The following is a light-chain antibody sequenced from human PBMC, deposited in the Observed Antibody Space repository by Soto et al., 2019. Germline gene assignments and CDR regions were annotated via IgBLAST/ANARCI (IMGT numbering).Light chain of an antibody. CDR2: DAS. Sequence: EVVWTQSTATLSLSPGEGATLSCMASQSIGNYLAWYQQKPGQAPRLLIYDASDRATGIPARFSGSGSGTDFTLTISSLEPEDFAVYYCQHRSDWPPFTFGGGTKV. CDR1: QSIGNY. V-gene: IGKV3-11*01. J-gene: IGKJ4*01. CDR3: QHRSDWPPFT.